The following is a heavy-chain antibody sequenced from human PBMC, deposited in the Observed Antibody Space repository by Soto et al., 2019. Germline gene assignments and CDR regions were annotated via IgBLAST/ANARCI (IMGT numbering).Heavy chain of an antibody. CDR2: IYYSGST. CDR3: ARVETLYCSSTSCYSEAGWFDP. V-gene: IGHV4-59*01. J-gene: IGHJ5*02. Sequence: QVQLQESGPGLVKPSETLSLTCTVSGGSISSYYWSWIRQPPGKGLEWIGYIYYSGSTNYNPSLKSRVTISVDTSKNQFSLKLSSVTAADTAVYYCARVETLYCSSTSCYSEAGWFDPWGQGTLVTVSS. D-gene: IGHD2-2*01. CDR1: GGSISSYY.